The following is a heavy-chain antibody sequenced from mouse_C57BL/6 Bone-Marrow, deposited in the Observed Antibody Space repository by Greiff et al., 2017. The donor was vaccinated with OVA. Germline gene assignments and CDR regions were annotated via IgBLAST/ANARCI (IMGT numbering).Heavy chain of an antibody. J-gene: IGHJ3*01. V-gene: IGHV5-6*01. CDR3: AREAIYYDYGGFAY. D-gene: IGHD2-4*01. CDR2: ISSGGSYT. Sequence: EVKLVESGGDLVKPGGSLKLSCAASGFTFSSYGMSWVRQTPDKRLEWVATISSGGSYTYYPDSVKGRFTISRDNAKNTLYLQMSSLKSEDTAMYYCAREAIYYDYGGFAYWGQGTLVTVSA. CDR1: GFTFSSYG.